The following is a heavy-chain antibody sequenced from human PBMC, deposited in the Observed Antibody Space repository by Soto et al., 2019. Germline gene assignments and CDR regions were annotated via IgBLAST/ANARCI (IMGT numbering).Heavy chain of an antibody. CDR3: AKLAGYCSSSSCYGHYDMDV. J-gene: IGHJ6*01. D-gene: IGHD2-2*01. CDR1: GGSISSSSYT. Sequence: PSETLSLTCTVSGGSISSSSYTWGWIRQPPGKGLEWIGSIYYSGTTYYNPSLKSRVTISVDTSKNQFSLILRSVTAADTAVYYCAKLAGYCSSSSCYGHYDMDVWGQGTTVT. CDR2: IYYSGTT. V-gene: IGHV4-39*01.